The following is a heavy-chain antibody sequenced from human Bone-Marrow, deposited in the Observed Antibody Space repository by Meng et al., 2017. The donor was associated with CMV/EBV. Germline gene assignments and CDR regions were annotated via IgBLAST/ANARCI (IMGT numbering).Heavy chain of an antibody. Sequence: GGSLRLSCAASGFTFSDYYMSWIRQAPGKGLEWVSVINSRGTTIHYADSVKGRFTISRDNAKNSLYLQMNSLRAEDTAMYYCARELGDSSSWDYYFYYGMDVWGQGTTVTVSS. CDR2: INSRGTTI. V-gene: IGHV3-11*04. J-gene: IGHJ6*02. CDR1: GFTFSDYY. CDR3: ARELGDSSSWDYYFYYGMDV. D-gene: IGHD6-13*01.